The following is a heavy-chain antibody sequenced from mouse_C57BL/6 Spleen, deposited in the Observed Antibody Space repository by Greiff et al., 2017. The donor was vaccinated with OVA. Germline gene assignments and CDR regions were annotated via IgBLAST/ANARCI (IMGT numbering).Heavy chain of an antibody. CDR2: IDPSDSYT. V-gene: IGHV1-59*01. CDR1: GYTFTSYW. Sequence: QVQLQQPGAELVRPGTSVKLSRKASGYTFTSYWMHWVKQRPGQGLEWIGVIDPSDSYTNYNQKFKGKATLTVDTSSSTAYMQLSSLTSEDSAVYYCARAGYYFDYWGQGTTLTVSS. J-gene: IGHJ2*01. D-gene: IGHD2-2*01. CDR3: ARAGYYFDY.